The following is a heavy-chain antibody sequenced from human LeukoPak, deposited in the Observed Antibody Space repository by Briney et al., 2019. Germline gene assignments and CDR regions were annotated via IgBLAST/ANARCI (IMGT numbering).Heavy chain of an antibody. CDR2: FSGSGGNT. D-gene: IGHD5-12*01. Sequence: GGSLRLSCAASGFTFSSYAMSWVRQAPGKGLEWVSTFSGSGGNTHYADSVKGRFTISRDNSKNTLYLQMNSLRAEDTAVYYCAKRDIVATTVPFDYWGQRTLVTVSS. CDR3: AKRDIVATTVPFDY. CDR1: GFTFSSYA. V-gene: IGHV3-23*01. J-gene: IGHJ4*02.